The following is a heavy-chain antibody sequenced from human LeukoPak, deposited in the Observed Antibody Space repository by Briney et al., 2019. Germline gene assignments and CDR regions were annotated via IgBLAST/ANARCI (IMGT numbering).Heavy chain of an antibody. J-gene: IGHJ4*02. CDR3: AKSPKVGPTGVFDD. D-gene: IGHD1-26*01. Sequence: PGGSLRLSCAASGFTFSSYAMSWVRQAPGKGLEWVSAISASGDFTYYADSVKGRFTISRDFFRNTLYLQMNGLRAEDTAVYYCAKSPKVGPTGVFDDWGQGTLVAVAS. V-gene: IGHV3-23*01. CDR2: ISASGDFT. CDR1: GFTFSSYA.